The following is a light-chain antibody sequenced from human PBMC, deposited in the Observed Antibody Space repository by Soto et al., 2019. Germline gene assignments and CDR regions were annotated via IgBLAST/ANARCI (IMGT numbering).Light chain of an antibody. J-gene: IGKJ4*01. V-gene: IGKV1-27*01. CDR2: AAS. Sequence: DIQMTQSPSSLSASVGDRVTITCRASQSISSYLNWYQQKPGKAPNLLIYAASTLQSGVPSRFSGSGSGTDFTLTISSLQPEDVATYYCQKYNHAPTFGGGTKVEIK. CDR3: QKYNHAPT. CDR1: QSISSY.